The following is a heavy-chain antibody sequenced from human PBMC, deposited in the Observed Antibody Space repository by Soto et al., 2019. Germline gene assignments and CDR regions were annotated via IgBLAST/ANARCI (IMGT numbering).Heavy chain of an antibody. CDR3: ARVGHVGGLSVDI. CDR1: GGSISGSY. Sequence: QVQLQESGPGLVKPSETLSLICTVAGGSISGSYWSWIRQPPGKGLEWIAYIHSSGSTNYNPSLKRRVTISIDTSTSQLPLKLRSVTAADTAVYFCARVGHVGGLSVDIWGQGRMVTVSS. D-gene: IGHD2-15*01. CDR2: IHSSGST. V-gene: IGHV4-59*01. J-gene: IGHJ3*02.